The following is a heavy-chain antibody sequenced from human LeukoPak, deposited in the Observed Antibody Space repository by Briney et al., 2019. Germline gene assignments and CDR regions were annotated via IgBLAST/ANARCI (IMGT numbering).Heavy chain of an antibody. Sequence: SETLSLTCAVSGASISSYDWSWIRQPPGKGLEWIGGIYNSGRTNDNPSLKSRVTISKDTSKNQVSLNLRSVTAADTAVYYCTRDRPAEKVSVWFGGPPAGLDPFDIWGQGKMVIVSS. CDR1: GASISSYD. CDR2: IYNSGRT. J-gene: IGHJ3*02. V-gene: IGHV4-59*01. D-gene: IGHD3-10*01. CDR3: TRDRPAEKVSVWFGGPPAGLDPFDI.